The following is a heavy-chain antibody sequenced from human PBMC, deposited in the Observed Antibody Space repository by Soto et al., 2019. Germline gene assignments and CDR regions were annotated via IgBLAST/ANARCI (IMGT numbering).Heavy chain of an antibody. CDR3: ARELPPDL. V-gene: IGHV3-53*01. Sequence: LRLSCAASGFTVSCKYMNWVRQAPGKGLEWVSIIWSAGLTYYADSVRGRFTISRDISKNILFLQMNNLRAEDSAIYYCARELPPDLWGQGTLVTVSS. J-gene: IGHJ5*02. D-gene: IGHD2-15*01. CDR1: GFTVSCKY. CDR2: IWSAGLT.